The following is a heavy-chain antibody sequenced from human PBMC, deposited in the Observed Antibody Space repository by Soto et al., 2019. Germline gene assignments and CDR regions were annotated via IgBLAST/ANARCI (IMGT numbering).Heavy chain of an antibody. V-gene: IGHV3-7*03. CDR2: INPEGSEK. Sequence: EVQLVESGGGLVQPGGSLRLSCAVSGFICSDYWMTWVRQAPGKGLEWVANINPEGSEKYYVDSVKGRFTISRDNAKNSLYLQMISLRAEDTALYYCARARIDYCGRGTLITVSS. J-gene: IGHJ4*02. CDR1: GFICSDYW. CDR3: ARARIDY.